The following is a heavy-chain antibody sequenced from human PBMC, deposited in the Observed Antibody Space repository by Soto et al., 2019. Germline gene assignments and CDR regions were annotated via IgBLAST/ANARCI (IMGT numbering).Heavy chain of an antibody. V-gene: IGHV1-18*01. CDR3: ARGPIYGGFVY. CDR1: GYTFTNSW. D-gene: IGHD3-10*01. J-gene: IGHJ4*02. CDR2: ISTDNGNT. Sequence: ASVKVACKASGYTFTNSWISWVRQAPGQGLEWMGWISTDNGNTNYAQHLQGRVSMTTDTSTNTAYMDLRRLISDDTAVYYCARGPIYGGFVYWGQGTLVPVPS.